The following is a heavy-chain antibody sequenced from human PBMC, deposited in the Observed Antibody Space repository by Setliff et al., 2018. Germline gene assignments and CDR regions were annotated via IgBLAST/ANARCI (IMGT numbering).Heavy chain of an antibody. CDR3: ARGDLVTRPTNNDAFDI. V-gene: IGHV1-3*01. Sequence: RASVKVSCKASGYTFTSYAMHWVRQAPGQRLEWMGWINAGNGNTKYSQKFQGRVTITRDTSASTAYMELSSLRAEDTAVYYCARGDLVTRPTNNDAFDIWGQGTMVTVSS. J-gene: IGHJ3*02. CDR2: INAGNGNT. D-gene: IGHD2-15*01. CDR1: GYTFTSYA.